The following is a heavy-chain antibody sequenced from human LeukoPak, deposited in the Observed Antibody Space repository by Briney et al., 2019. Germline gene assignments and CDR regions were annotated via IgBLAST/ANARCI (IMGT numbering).Heavy chain of an antibody. D-gene: IGHD1-26*01. V-gene: IGHV3-23*01. J-gene: IGHJ4*02. CDR2: ISGSGGDT. CDR3: AKVKNSGSFWQYFDF. CDR1: GFTFNNYA. Sequence: GGSLRLSCEASGFTFNNYAMNWVRQAPGKGLEWVSSISGSGGDTYYADSVDGRFTISRDNSIKTVFLQMSSLRAEDTALYYCAKVKNSGSFWQYFDFWGQGILVTVSS.